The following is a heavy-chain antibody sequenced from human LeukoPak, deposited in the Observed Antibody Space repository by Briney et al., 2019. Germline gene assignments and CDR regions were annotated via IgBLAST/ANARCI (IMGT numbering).Heavy chain of an antibody. CDR3: ASSLLWYRNGPLDY. CDR1: GITFSGSG. CDR2: ISGSGSNT. Sequence: PGGSLRLSCAASGITFSGSGMSWVRQAPGKGLEWVSTISGSGSNTHYADSVKGRFTISRDNYKDTLYMQMNSLRVEDTAVYYCASSLLWYRNGPLDYWGQGTLVTVSS. J-gene: IGHJ4*02. V-gene: IGHV3-23*01. D-gene: IGHD3-10*01.